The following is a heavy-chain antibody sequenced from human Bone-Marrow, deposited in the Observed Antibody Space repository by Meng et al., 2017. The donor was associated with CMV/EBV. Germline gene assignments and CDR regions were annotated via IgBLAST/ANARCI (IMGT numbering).Heavy chain of an antibody. V-gene: IGHV3-33*03. CDR1: GFTFSKCG. D-gene: IGHD3-10*01. J-gene: IGHJ4*02. CDR2: IWYDGSEE. CDR3: AKAPYSGGFDS. Sequence: GESLKISCTASGFTFSKCGMRWVRQAPGKGLEWVAVIWYDGSEEYYADNVKGRFTIYRDDYRHMLYLQMNNLRAEDTAVYYCAKAPYSGGFDSWGQGKLVTVSS.